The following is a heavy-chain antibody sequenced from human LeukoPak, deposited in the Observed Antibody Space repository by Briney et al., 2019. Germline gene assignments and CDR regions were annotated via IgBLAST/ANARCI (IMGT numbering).Heavy chain of an antibody. J-gene: IGHJ4*02. D-gene: IGHD3-22*01. CDR1: GFTFSSYG. V-gene: IGHV3-33*01. Sequence: GGSLRLSCAASGFTFSSYGMHWVRPAPGKGLEWVAVIWYDGSNKYYADSVKGRFTISRDNSKNTLYLQMNSLRAEDTAVYYSARDLYYYDSSRNLFDYWGQGTLVTVSS. CDR3: ARDLYYYDSSRNLFDY. CDR2: IWYDGSNK.